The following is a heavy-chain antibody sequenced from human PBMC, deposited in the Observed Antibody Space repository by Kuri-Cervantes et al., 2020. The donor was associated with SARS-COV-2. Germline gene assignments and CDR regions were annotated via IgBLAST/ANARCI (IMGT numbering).Heavy chain of an antibody. J-gene: IGHJ4*02. Sequence: GESLKISCAASGFTFSDYDMNWVRQAPGKGLEWVSSISGSSSYIYYTDPVKGRFTISRDNAKNSLYLQMNSLRVEDTAVYYCARGPSFGVADYWGQGTLVTVSS. CDR3: ARGPSFGVADY. CDR2: ISGSSSYI. CDR1: GFTFSDYD. V-gene: IGHV3-21*01. D-gene: IGHD3-3*01.